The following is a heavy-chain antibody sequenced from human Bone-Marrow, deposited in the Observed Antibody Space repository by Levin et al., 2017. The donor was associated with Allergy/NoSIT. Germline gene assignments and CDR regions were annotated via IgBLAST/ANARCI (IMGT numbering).Heavy chain of an antibody. V-gene: IGHV4-59*13. CDR1: GGSMSTYF. CDR3: ARAFLEWLPPTYFYNYYMDV. D-gene: IGHD3-3*01. J-gene: IGHJ6*03. Sequence: SETLSLTCTVSGGSMSTYFWTWIRQAPGKGLEWIGYVDYTGTTNYNPSLKSRVTMSVDTSRNQFSLKLTSVTAADTDVYYCARAFLEWLPPTYFYNYYMDVWGKGTTVTAS. CDR2: VDYTGTT.